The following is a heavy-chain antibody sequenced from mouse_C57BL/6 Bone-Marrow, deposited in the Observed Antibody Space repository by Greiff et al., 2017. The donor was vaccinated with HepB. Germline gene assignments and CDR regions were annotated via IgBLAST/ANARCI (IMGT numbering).Heavy chain of an antibody. CDR2: IDPEDGET. CDR3: AAYYYGSRGGSGYYAMDY. D-gene: IGHD1-1*01. Sequence: VQLQQSGAELVKPGASVKLSCTASGFNIKDYYMHWVKQRTEQGLEWIGRIDPEDGETKYAPKFQGKAPITADTSSNTAYLQLSSLTSEDTAVYYCAAYYYGSRGGSGYYAMDYWGQGTSVTVSS. CDR1: GFNIKDYY. J-gene: IGHJ4*01. V-gene: IGHV14-2*01.